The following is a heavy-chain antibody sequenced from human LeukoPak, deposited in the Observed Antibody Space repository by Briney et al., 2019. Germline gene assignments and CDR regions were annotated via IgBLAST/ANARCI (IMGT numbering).Heavy chain of an antibody. J-gene: IGHJ2*01. D-gene: IGHD2-21*02. CDR3: AREGFCGGDCPGYFDL. V-gene: IGHV3-13*04. CDR1: GFTFSSYD. Sequence: GGSLRLSCAASGFTFSSYDMHWVRQTTGKSLEWVSAIDTAGGKYYPDSVKGRFTISRENAKNSFYLQMNSLRAGDTAVYFCAREGFCGGDCPGYFDLWGRGTLVTVSS. CDR2: IDTAGGK.